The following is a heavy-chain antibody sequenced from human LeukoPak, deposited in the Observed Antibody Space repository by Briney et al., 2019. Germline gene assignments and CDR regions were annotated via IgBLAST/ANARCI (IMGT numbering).Heavy chain of an antibody. CDR1: GFTFSSYE. CDR3: ARDPHDSSGYYLLDY. D-gene: IGHD3-22*01. Sequence: GGSLRLSCAASGFTFSSYEMNWVRQAPGKGLEWVSSISSSSTYIYYTDSVKGRFTISRDNAKNSLYLQMNTLRAEDTAVYYCARDPHDSSGYYLLDYWGQGTLVTVSS. J-gene: IGHJ4*02. V-gene: IGHV3-21*01. CDR2: ISSSSTYI.